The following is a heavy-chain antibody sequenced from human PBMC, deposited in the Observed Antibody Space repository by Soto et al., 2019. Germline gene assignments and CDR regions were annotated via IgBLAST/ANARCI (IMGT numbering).Heavy chain of an antibody. CDR3: AKDLPLWSGYSFSETH. J-gene: IGHJ4*02. Sequence: EVQLLESGGGFVKPGGSLRLSCEGSGFIFSSHAMTWVRQAPGKGLEWVSSVSKSGASVHLLDSLKGRFSSSRDNSKNTVYLELNNLRVDYTAVYYCAKDLPLWSGYSFSETHWGQGTLVTVSS. V-gene: IGHV3-23*01. D-gene: IGHD3-3*01. CDR1: GFIFSSHA. CDR2: VSKSGASV.